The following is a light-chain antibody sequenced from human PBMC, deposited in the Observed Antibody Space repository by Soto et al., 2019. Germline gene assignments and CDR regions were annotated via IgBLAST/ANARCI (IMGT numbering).Light chain of an antibody. V-gene: IGKV1-5*02. CDR2: DAS. J-gene: IGKJ1*01. Sequence: DIQMTQSPSTLSASVGDRVTIICRASQNINSWVAWYQQKPGKAPKALIYDASSLESGVPSRFSGSGSGTYFTLTISSLQPDDFAPYYCQQYDSYSPRTFGRGTKVEIK. CDR3: QQYDSYSPRT. CDR1: QNINSW.